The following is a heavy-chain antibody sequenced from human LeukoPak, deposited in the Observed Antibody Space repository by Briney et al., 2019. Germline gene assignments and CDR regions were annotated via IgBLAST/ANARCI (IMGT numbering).Heavy chain of an antibody. CDR2: INRDGGLT. J-gene: IGHJ3*01. CDR3: AREEHRLAEAGTSAFGL. V-gene: IGHV3-74*01. CDR1: GFTFSENW. D-gene: IGHD6-13*01. Sequence: GGSLRLSCVASGFTFSENWMHWVRQAPGKGLAWVSHINRDGGLTNYADSVKGRFTISRDNARNTVYLQMSSLRVEDTAIYSCAREEHRLAEAGTSAFGLGGQGTLVTVSP.